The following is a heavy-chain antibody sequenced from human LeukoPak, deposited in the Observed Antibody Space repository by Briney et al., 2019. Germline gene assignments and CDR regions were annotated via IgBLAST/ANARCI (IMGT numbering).Heavy chain of an antibody. CDR2: IYYSGST. CDR1: GGSISSGGYY. J-gene: IGHJ4*02. Sequence: PSETLSLTCTVSGGSISSGGYYWSWIRQHPGKGLEWIGYIYYSGSTYYNPSLKSRVTISVDTSKNQFSLKLSSVTAADTAVYYCARARYYDFWSGYLPKVGYYFDYWGQGTLVTVSS. D-gene: IGHD3-3*01. V-gene: IGHV4-31*03. CDR3: ARARYYDFWSGYLPKVGYYFDY.